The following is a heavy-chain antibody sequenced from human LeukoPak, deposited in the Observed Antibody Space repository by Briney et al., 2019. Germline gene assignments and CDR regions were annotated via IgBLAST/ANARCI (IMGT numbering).Heavy chain of an antibody. V-gene: IGHV3-30*02. Sequence: GGSLRLSCAASGFTFSNYGMRWVRQAPGKGLEWVALIRFDGSHKYYADSVKGRFTISRDNSKSTVYLQMNSLRAEDTAVYYCARDSDYYGSGSGPFDYWGQGTLVTVSS. CDR1: GFTFSNYG. CDR2: IRFDGSHK. CDR3: ARDSDYYGSGSGPFDY. D-gene: IGHD3-10*01. J-gene: IGHJ4*02.